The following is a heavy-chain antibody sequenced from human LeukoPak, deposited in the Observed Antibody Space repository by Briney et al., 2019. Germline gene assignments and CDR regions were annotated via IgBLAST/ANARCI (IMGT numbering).Heavy chain of an antibody. D-gene: IGHD1-26*01. CDR1: GGSISSSNW. V-gene: IGHV4-4*02. J-gene: IGHJ5*02. CDR2: IYHSGST. CDR3: ARVNSGSSPEGFDP. Sequence: PSETLSLTCAVSGGSISSSNWWSWVRQPPGQGLEWIEEIYHSGSTNYNPSLKSRVTISVDKYKNQFSLKLSSVTAADTAVYYCARVNSGSSPEGFDPWGQGTLVTVSS.